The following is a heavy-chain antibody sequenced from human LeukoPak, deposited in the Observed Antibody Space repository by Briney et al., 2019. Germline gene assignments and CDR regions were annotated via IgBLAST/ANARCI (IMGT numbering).Heavy chain of an antibody. CDR2: ISYDGSNK. Sequence: GGSLRLSCAASGFTLSSYGMHWVRQAPGKGLEWVAVISYDGSNKYYADSVKGRFTISRDNSKNTLYLQMNSLRAEDTAVYYCYWYFDAFDIWGQGTMVTVSS. CDR3: YWYFDAFDI. CDR1: GFTLSSYG. J-gene: IGHJ3*02. D-gene: IGHD2-8*02. V-gene: IGHV3-30*03.